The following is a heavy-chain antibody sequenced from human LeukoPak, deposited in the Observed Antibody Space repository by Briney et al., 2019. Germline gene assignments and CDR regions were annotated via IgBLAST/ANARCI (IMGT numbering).Heavy chain of an antibody. V-gene: IGHV1-18*01. CDR1: GYTFTSYG. Sequence: GASVKVSCKASGYTFTSYGISLVRRAPGQGLEWMGWVSGYNVNTNYAQKLQGRVTMTTDTITSTAYMELRSLRSDDTAVYYCAREGYCSGGTCYSGSIDYWGQGTLITVSS. J-gene: IGHJ4*02. D-gene: IGHD2-15*01. CDR2: VSGYNVNT. CDR3: AREGYCSGGTCYSGSIDY.